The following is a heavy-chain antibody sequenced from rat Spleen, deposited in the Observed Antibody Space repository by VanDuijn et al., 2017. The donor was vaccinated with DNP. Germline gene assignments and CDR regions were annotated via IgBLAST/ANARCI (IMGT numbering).Heavy chain of an antibody. CDR2: IRFDGATT. J-gene: IGHJ3*01. CDR1: GFTFSDYY. CDR3: VTHPSWFGY. Sequence: EVQLVESGGGLVQPGRSLKLSCAASGFTFSDYYMAWVRQAPTKGLEWVAYIRFDGATTYYGDSVKGRFTISRDNAKRTQYLQMDSLRSEDTATYYCVTHPSWFGYWGPGTLVTVSS. V-gene: IGHV5-7*01.